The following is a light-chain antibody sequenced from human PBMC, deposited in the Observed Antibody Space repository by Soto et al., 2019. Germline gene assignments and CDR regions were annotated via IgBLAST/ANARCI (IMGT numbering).Light chain of an antibody. CDR3: SSYSSSSTLYV. J-gene: IGLJ1*01. CDR2: DVT. Sequence: QSVLTQPASVSGSPGQSITISCTGTSSDVGGYNYVSWYQHHPGNAPKLIIYDVTNRPSGVSTRFSGAKSANTASLTISGLQAEDEADYYCSSYSSSSTLYVFGPGTKVTVL. CDR1: SSDVGGYNY. V-gene: IGLV2-14*03.